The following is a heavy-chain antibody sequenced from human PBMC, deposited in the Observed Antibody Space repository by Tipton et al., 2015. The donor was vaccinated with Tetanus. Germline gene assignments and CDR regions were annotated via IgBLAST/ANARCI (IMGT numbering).Heavy chain of an antibody. J-gene: IGHJ6*02. D-gene: IGHD3-10*01. CDR2: INYDGST. CDR3: ARGDYYGSGTYDV. Sequence: TLSLTCAVYGGTFNNYFWTWIRQPPGKGLEWIGEINYDGSTNYSPSLKSRVTLSLDTIKKQVSLKLSSVTAADTAVYYCARGDYYGSGTYDVWGQGTTVTVPS. CDR1: GGTFNNYF. V-gene: IGHV4-34*01.